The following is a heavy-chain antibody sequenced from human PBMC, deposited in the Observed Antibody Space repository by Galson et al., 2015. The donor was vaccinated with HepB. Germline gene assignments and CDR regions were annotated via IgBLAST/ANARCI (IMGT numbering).Heavy chain of an antibody. Sequence: SLRLSCAASGFTFSSYAMHWVRQAPGKGLEWVAVISYDGSNKYYADSVKGRFTISRDNSKNTLYLQMNSLRAEDTAVYYCARVVWELLWSNFDYWGQGTLVTVSS. D-gene: IGHD1-26*01. CDR2: ISYDGSNK. J-gene: IGHJ4*02. V-gene: IGHV3-30-3*01. CDR3: ARVVWELLWSNFDY. CDR1: GFTFSSYA.